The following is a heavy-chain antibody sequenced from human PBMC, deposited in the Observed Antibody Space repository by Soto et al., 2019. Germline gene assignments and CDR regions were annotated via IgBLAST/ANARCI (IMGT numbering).Heavy chain of an antibody. D-gene: IGHD2-15*01. V-gene: IGHV3-23*01. J-gene: IGHJ4*02. CDR3: AKDLLAAGYFDY. CDR2: ISGSGGST. Sequence: GGSLSLSCAASGFTFSSYAMSWVRQAPGKGLEWVSAISGSGGSTYYTDSVKGRFTISRDNSKNTLYLQMNSLRAEDTAVYYCAKDLLAAGYFDYWGQGTLVTVSS. CDR1: GFTFSSYA.